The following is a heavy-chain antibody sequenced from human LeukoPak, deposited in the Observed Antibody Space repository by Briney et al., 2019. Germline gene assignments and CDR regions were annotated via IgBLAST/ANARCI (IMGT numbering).Heavy chain of an antibody. J-gene: IGHJ6*02. V-gene: IGHV4-34*01. D-gene: IGHD3-9*01. Sequence: SETLSLTCAVYGGSFSGYYWSWIRQPPGKGLEWIGEINHSGSTNYNPSLKSRVTISVDTSKNQFSLKLSSVTAADTAVYYCARVYPILTGYYSYYYYGMDVWGQGTTVTVSS. CDR1: GGSFSGYY. CDR3: ARVYPILTGYYSYYYYGMDV. CDR2: INHSGST.